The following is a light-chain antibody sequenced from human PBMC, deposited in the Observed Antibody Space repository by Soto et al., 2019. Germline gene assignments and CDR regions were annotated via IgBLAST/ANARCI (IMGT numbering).Light chain of an antibody. CDR2: GAS. J-gene: IGKJ5*01. CDR1: QSVSSN. V-gene: IGKV3-15*01. Sequence: EIVMAQSPATPSVSPGERATLSRRASQSVSSNLAWYQQKPGQAPRLLIYGASTRATGIPARFSGSGSGTEFTLTISSLQSEDFAVYYCQQYDNWPPITFGQGTRLEIK. CDR3: QQYDNWPPIT.